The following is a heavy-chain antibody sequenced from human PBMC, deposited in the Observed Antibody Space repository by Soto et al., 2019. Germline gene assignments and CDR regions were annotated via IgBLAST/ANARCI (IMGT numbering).Heavy chain of an antibody. CDR2: INHSGST. Sequence: ETLSLTCAVYGGSFSGYYWSWIRQPPGKGLEWIGEINHSGSTNYNPSLKSRVTISVDTSKNQFSLKLSSVTAADTAVYYCARAPATMVRGVYYYYYYMDVWGKGTTVTVSS. CDR1: GGSFSGYY. V-gene: IGHV4-34*01. CDR3: ARAPATMVRGVYYYYYYMDV. J-gene: IGHJ6*03. D-gene: IGHD3-10*01.